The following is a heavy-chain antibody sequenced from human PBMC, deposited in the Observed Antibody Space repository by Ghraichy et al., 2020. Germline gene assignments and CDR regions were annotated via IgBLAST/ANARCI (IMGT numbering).Heavy chain of an antibody. D-gene: IGHD3-22*01. CDR3: ARHGVYYDSSGLITAGGWFDY. CDR1: GDSISSYY. J-gene: IGHJ4*02. V-gene: IGHV4-59*08. Sequence: SETLSLTCTVSGDSISSYYWSWIRQPPGKGLEWIGYIYYSGSTNYNPSLKSRVTISVDTSKNQFSLKLSSVTAADTAVYYCARHGVYYDSSGLITAGGWFDYWGQGTLVTVSS. CDR2: IYYSGST.